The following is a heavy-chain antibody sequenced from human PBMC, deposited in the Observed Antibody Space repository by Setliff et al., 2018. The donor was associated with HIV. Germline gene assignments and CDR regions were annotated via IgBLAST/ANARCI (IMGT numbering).Heavy chain of an antibody. CDR3: TTEGQYSSGWPFDY. D-gene: IGHD6-19*01. CDR2: IKSKTDGGTT. Sequence: GGSLRLSCAASGFSFSHAWMSWVRQAPGKGLEWVGRIKSKTDGGTTDFAAPVKGRFTISRDDSKKTLYLQMDSLKAEDTGVYYCTTEGQYSSGWPFDYWGQGTLVTVSS. J-gene: IGHJ4*02. V-gene: IGHV3-15*01. CDR1: GFSFSHAW.